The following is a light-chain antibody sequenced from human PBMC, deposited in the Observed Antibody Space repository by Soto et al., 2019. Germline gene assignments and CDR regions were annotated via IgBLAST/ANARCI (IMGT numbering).Light chain of an antibody. CDR2: GAS. CDR3: QQYPGYI. CDR1: QSVSSSY. J-gene: IGKJ2*01. Sequence: EIVLTQSPGTLSLSPGERATLSCRASQSVSSSYLAWYQQKPGQAPRLLIYGASSRATGIPDRFSGSASGTDFTFTISRLEPEAFSVFYFQQYPGYIFRQGTKLDIK. V-gene: IGKV3-20*01.